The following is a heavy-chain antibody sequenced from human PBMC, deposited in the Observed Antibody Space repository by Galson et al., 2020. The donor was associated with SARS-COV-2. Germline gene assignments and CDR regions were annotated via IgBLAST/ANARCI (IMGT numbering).Heavy chain of an antibody. Sequence: ASVKVSCKASGSTFNSYLIHWVRPAPGQRLEWKGWINPDTGNTKYSQEFQGRVTITRDTSATTGYMELSSPRSEDTAVYYCARDLDSSVWYGLDNWGQGTLVTVSS. V-gene: IGHV1-3*01. CDR3: ARDLDSSVWYGLDN. D-gene: IGHD6-19*01. CDR2: INPDTGNT. J-gene: IGHJ4*02. CDR1: GSTFNSYL.